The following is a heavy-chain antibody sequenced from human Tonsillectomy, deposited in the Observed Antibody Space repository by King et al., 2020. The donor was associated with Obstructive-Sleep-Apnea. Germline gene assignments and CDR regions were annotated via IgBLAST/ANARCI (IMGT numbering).Heavy chain of an antibody. CDR3: AREEGIAARRRWSGNFDY. J-gene: IGHJ4*02. V-gene: IGHV4-61*01. CDR1: GGSVSSGSYY. CDR2: IYYSGST. D-gene: IGHD6-6*01. Sequence: VQLQESGPGLVKPSETLSLTCTVSGGSVSSGSYYWSWIRQPPGKGLEWIGYIYYSGSTNYNPSLKSRVTISVDTSRNQFSLKLSSVTAADTAVYYCAREEGIAARRRWSGNFDYWGQGTLVTVSS.